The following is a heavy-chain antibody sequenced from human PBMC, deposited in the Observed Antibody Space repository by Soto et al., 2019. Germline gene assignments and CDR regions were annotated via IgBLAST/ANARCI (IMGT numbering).Heavy chain of an antibody. Sequence: PGGSLRLSCAASGFTFNSYSMNWVRQAPGKGLEWVSFISSSSSTIYYANSVTGPFTVSRDSAKNSSYLQMNRLRDEETAEYCCARDLINTAILYYFYGMDVWGQGTTVTVSS. CDR2: ISSSSSTI. J-gene: IGHJ6*02. CDR3: ARDLINTAILYYFYGMDV. V-gene: IGHV3-48*02. D-gene: IGHD5-18*01. CDR1: GFTFNSYS.